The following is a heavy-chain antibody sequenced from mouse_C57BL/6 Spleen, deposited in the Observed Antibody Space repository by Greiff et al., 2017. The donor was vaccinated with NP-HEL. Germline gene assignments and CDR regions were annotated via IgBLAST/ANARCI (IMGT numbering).Heavy chain of an antibody. Sequence: VQLKESGPGLVKPSQSLSLSCSVSGYSITSGYYWNWIRQFPGNKLEWMGFISYDGSNNYNPSFNNQITITLDTSKNQFFMKLNSVTTEDTATYYCARGGYGSSWGFAYWGQGTLVTVSA. CDR1: GYSITSGYY. J-gene: IGHJ3*01. CDR3: ARGGYGSSWGFAY. CDR2: ISYDGSN. D-gene: IGHD1-1*01. V-gene: IGHV3-6*01.